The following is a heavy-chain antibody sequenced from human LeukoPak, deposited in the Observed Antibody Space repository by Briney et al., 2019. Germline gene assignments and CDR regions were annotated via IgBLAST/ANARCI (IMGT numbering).Heavy chain of an antibody. Sequence: SGPTLVNPTQTLTLTCTFSGFSLSTSGVGVGWIRQPPGKALEWLALIYWDDDKRYSPSLKSRLTITTDTSKNQVVLTMTNMDPVDTATYYCAHRPSGYSSSWMEYYFDYWGQGTLVTVSS. J-gene: IGHJ4*02. CDR1: GFSLSTSGVG. CDR2: IYWDDDK. D-gene: IGHD6-13*01. CDR3: AHRPSGYSSSWMEYYFDY. V-gene: IGHV2-5*02.